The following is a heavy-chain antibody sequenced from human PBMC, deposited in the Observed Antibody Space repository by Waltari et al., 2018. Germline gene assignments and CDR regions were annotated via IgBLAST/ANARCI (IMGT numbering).Heavy chain of an antibody. J-gene: IGHJ4*02. D-gene: IGHD3-10*01. Sequence: DVQLLESAGELVQPGRSLRLSCAASGFTFDSYALTWVRQFPSEGRECRSTVRSGCGRTYHADSMKGRLTIVKENSDDRLVREMGGLRADDTDVDYCAGDWKYSGSGGGFEDWGQGTLVTVSS. CDR1: GFTFDSYA. CDR3: AGDWKYSGSGGGFED. V-gene: IGHV3-23*01. CDR2: VRSGCGRT.